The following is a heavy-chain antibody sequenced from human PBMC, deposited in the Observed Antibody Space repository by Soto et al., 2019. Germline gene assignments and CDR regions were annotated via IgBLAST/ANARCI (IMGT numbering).Heavy chain of an antibody. CDR2: IYYSGST. CDR3: ARGPRDGYNWYFDY. CDR1: GGSVSSGSYY. V-gene: IGHV4-61*01. Sequence: SETLSLTCTVSGGSVSSGSYYWSWIRQPPGKGLEWIGYIYYSGSTNYNPSLKSRVTISVDTSKNQFSLKLSSVTAADTAVYYCARGPRDGYNWYFDYWGQGTLVTVSS. D-gene: IGHD5-12*01. J-gene: IGHJ4*02.